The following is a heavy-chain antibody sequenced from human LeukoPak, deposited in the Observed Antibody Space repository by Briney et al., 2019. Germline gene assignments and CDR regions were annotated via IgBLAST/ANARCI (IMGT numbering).Heavy chain of an antibody. CDR2: ISAYNGNT. J-gene: IGHJ4*02. D-gene: IGHD5-18*01. CDR3: ARGHGGYSYGKPPDY. Sequence: GASVKVSCKASGYTFTSYGISWVRQAPGQGLEWMGWISAYNGNTNYAQKLQGRVTMTTDTSTSTAYMELRSLRSDDTAVYYCARGHGGYSYGKPPDYWGQGTLVTVSS. CDR1: GYTFTSYG. V-gene: IGHV1-18*01.